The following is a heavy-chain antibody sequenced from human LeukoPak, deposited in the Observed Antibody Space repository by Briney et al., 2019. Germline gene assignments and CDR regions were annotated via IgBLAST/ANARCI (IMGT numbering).Heavy chain of an antibody. CDR1: GYTFTSYA. CDR3: ARSLPIIAAAGSTSPYYYGMDV. D-gene: IGHD6-13*01. CDR2: INAGNGNT. V-gene: IGHV1-3*01. Sequence: GASMKVSCKASGYTFTSYAMHWVRQAPGQRLEWMGWINAGNGNTKYSQKFQGRVTITRDTSASTAYMELSSLRSEDTAVYYCARSLPIIAAAGSTSPYYYGMDVWGQGTTVTVSS. J-gene: IGHJ6*02.